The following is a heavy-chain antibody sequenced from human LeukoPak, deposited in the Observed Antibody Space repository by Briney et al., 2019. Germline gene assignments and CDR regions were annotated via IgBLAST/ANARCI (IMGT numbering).Heavy chain of an antibody. D-gene: IGHD3-3*01. V-gene: IGHV3-21*01. CDR1: GFTFSSYS. CDR3: ARGPFNFWSGYLAY. CDR2: ISSSSSYI. Sequence: GGSLRLSCAASGFTFSSYSMNWVRQAPGKGLEWVSSISSSSSYIYYADSVKGRFTISRDNAKNSLYLQMNSLRAEDTAVYYCARGPFNFWSGYLAYWGQGTLVTVSS. J-gene: IGHJ4*02.